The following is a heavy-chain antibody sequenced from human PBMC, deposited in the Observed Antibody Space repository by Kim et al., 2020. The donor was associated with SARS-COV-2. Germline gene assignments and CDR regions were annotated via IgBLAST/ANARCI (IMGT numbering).Heavy chain of an antibody. Sequence: GGSLRLSCAASGFNFTSYIMNWVRQAPGKGLEWVSSIISSSNYRFYADSVKGRFTISRDNAKRSLYLEMNSLRVEDTAVYYCARESYSDHVVSYFDHWGQGILVTVSS. V-gene: IGHV3-21*01. J-gene: IGHJ4*02. D-gene: IGHD4-17*01. CDR2: IISSSNYR. CDR1: GFNFTSYI. CDR3: ARESYSDHVVSYFDH.